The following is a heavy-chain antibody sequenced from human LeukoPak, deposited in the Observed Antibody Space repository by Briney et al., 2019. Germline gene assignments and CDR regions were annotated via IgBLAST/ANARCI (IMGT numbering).Heavy chain of an antibody. J-gene: IGHJ4*02. V-gene: IGHV4-38-2*01. Sequence: SETLSLTCAVSGYSISSGYYWGWIRQPPGQALEWIGSIFHSGNTYYNPSLKSRVTISVDTSKNQFSLNLSSVTAADTAVYYCARLRQQLPTDWGQGTLVTVSS. CDR1: GYSISSGYY. CDR3: ARLRQQLPTD. CDR2: IFHSGNT. D-gene: IGHD6-13*01.